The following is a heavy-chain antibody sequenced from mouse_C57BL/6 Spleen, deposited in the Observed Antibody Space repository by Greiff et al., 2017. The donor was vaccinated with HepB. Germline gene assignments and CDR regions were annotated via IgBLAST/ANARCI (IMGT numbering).Heavy chain of an antibody. V-gene: IGHV1-26*01. D-gene: IGHD3-3*01. CDR3: ARGEGRY. Sequence: EVQLQQSGPELVKPGASVKISCKASGYTFTDYYMNWVKQSHGKSLEWIGDINPNNGGTSYNQKFKGKATLTVDKSSSTAYMELRSLTSEDSAVYYCARGEGRYWGQGTTLTVSS. CDR2: INPNNGGT. CDR1: GYTFTDYY. J-gene: IGHJ2*01.